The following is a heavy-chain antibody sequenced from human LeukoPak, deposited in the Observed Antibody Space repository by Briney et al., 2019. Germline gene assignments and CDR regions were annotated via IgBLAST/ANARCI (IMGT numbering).Heavy chain of an antibody. V-gene: IGHV3-21*01. D-gene: IGHD3-3*01. J-gene: IGHJ4*02. Sequence: GGSLRLSCAASGFTFSSYSMNWVRQAPGKGLEWVSSISSSSSYIYYADSVKGRFTISRDNAKNSLYLQMNSLRAEDTAVYYCARRIWSGYYIDYWGQGTLVTVSS. CDR3: ARRIWSGYYIDY. CDR1: GFTFSSYS. CDR2: ISSSSSYI.